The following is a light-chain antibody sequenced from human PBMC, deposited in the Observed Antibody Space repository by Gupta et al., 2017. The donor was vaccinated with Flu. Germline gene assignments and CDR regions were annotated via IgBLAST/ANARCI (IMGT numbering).Light chain of an antibody. CDR1: QSISSY. Sequence: DIQMTQSPSSLSASVGDRVTITCRASQSISSYLNWYQQKPGKAPKLLIYAASSLQSGVPSRFSGSGCGKDFTLTISSRQPEDFATYYCQQSDSNPLFTFGHGTKVDIK. J-gene: IGKJ3*01. V-gene: IGKV1-39*01. CDR3: QQSDSNPLFT. CDR2: AAS.